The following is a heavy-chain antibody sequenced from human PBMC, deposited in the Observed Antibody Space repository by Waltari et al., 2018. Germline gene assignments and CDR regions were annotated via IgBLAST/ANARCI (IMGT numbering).Heavy chain of an antibody. D-gene: IGHD3-10*01. V-gene: IGHV4-59*11. CDR1: GGSISSHY. Sequence: QVQLQESGPGLVKPSETLSLTCTVSGGSISSHYWSWTRQPPGKGLEWIGYIYYSGSTNYNPSLKSRVTISVDTSKNQFSLKLSSVTAADTAVYYCARGDPYYYGSGGNWYFDLWGRGTLVTVSS. CDR2: IYYSGST. J-gene: IGHJ2*01. CDR3: ARGDPYYYGSGGNWYFDL.